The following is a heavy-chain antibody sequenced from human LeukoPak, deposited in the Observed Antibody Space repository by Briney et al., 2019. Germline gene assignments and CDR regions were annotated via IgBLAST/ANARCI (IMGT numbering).Heavy chain of an antibody. Sequence: ASVKVSCKAPGYSFISNYIQWVRQAPGLGPEWMGWMHPGNGNTRYAEKFQGRVTMTRDTSINTAYMDLSNLRSDDTAVYYCAREGSYCVGGHCYSFDFWGQGTLITVSS. D-gene: IGHD2-15*01. J-gene: IGHJ4*02. V-gene: IGHV1-2*02. CDR3: AREGSYCVGGHCYSFDF. CDR2: MHPGNGNT. CDR1: GYSFISNY.